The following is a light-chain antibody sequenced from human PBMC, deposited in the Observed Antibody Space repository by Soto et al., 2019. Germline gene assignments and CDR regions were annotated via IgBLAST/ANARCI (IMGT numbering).Light chain of an antibody. CDR1: SSNIGAGYD. CDR3: QSYDSSLSGGG. Sequence: QSVLTQPPSVSGAPGQRVTISCTGSSSNIGAGYDVHWYQQLPGTAPKLLIYGNSNRPSGVPERFSGSKSGTSASLAITGLQAEDEADYYCQSYDSSLSGGGFGGEAKGTV. CDR2: GNS. J-gene: IGLJ3*02. V-gene: IGLV1-40*01.